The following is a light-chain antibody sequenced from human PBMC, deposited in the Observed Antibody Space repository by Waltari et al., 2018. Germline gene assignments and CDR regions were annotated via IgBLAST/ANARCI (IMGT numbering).Light chain of an antibody. CDR1: QDVSTW. V-gene: IGKV1-12*01. J-gene: IGKJ4*01. Sequence: DIQMTQSPSSVSASVGDRVTISCRASQDVSTWVAWYQQKPGKPPKLLIHGSTTLQSGVPSRFSGSGSGTDSTLTINGLQPDDFASYICQQTDSFPLTFGGGTKVDIK. CDR2: GST. CDR3: QQTDSFPLT.